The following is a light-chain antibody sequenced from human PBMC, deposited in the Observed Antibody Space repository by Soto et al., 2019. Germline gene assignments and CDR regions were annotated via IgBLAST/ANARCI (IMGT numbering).Light chain of an antibody. J-gene: IGKJ1*01. V-gene: IGKV3-11*01. CDR1: QSVSSY. Sequence: EIVLTQSPATLSLSPGERATLSCRASQSVSSYLAWNQQKPGPAPRLLIYDASNRVTGIPASFSGSESGTDFTLTITSLEPEDFAVYYCQQRRNWPPWTFGQGTKVEIK. CDR2: DAS. CDR3: QQRRNWPPWT.